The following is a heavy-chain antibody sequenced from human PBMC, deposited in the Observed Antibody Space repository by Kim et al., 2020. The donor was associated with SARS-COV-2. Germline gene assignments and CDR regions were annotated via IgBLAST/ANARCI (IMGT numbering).Heavy chain of an antibody. CDR3: AKKGAASYRYFDY. D-gene: IGHD1-26*01. Sequence: GGSLKLSCAASGFTFSSYAMSWVRQAPGKGLEWVSAISGSGGSTYYADSVKGRFTISRDNSKNTLYLQMNSLRAGDTAVYYCAKKGAASYRYFDYWGQGTLVTVSS. CDR1: GFTFSSYA. V-gene: IGHV3-23*01. J-gene: IGHJ4*02. CDR2: ISGSGGST.